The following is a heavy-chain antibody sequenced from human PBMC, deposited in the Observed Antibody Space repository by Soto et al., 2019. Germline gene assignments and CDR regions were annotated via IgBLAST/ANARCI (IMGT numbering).Heavy chain of an antibody. Sequence: QVQVVQSGAEVKKPEFSVKVSCKPSGGTFNTYTVNWVRLAPGHGLEWVGRFIPILDMANYAQKFQDRVTITADRSTFTAYMELNSLTSDDTAVYYCAITYCRDNSCPRDFDFWGPGTRVTVSS. D-gene: IGHD2-21*01. CDR3: AITYCRDNSCPRDFDF. J-gene: IGHJ4*02. CDR2: FIPILDMA. V-gene: IGHV1-69*02. CDR1: GGTFNTYT.